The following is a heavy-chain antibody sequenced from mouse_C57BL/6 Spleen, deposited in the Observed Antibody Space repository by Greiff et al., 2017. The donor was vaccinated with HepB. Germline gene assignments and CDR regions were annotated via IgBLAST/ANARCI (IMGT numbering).Heavy chain of an antibody. J-gene: IGHJ1*03. CDR3: AREGLLRGYFDV. V-gene: IGHV5-17*01. Sequence: EVQLKESGGGLVKPGGSLKLSCAASGFTFSDYGMHWVRQAPEKGLEWVAYISSGSSTIYYADTVKGRFTISRDNAKNTLFLQMTSLRSEDTAMYYCAREGLLRGYFDVWGTGTTVTVSS. CDR2: ISSGSSTI. D-gene: IGHD1-1*01. CDR1: GFTFSDYG.